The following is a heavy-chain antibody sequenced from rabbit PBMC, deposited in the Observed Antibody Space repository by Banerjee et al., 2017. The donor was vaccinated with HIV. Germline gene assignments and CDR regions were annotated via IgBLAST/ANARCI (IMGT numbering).Heavy chain of an antibody. Sequence: QSLEESGGGLVQPEGSLTLTCTASGFSFTDSYYMCWVRQAPGKGLEWIACIYNGVSGDTYYASWAKGRFTISKTSSTTVTLQMTSLTAADTATYFCVRDRAGSSGDNLNLWGPGTLVTVS. CDR3: VRDRAGSSGDNLNL. D-gene: IGHD8-1*01. CDR2: IYNGVSGDT. V-gene: IGHV1S40*01. J-gene: IGHJ4*01. CDR1: GFSFTDSYY.